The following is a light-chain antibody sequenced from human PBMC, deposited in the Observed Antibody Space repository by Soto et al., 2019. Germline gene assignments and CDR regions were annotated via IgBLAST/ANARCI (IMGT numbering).Light chain of an antibody. CDR3: QQYYSYPCT. CDR2: AAS. J-gene: IGKJ4*01. V-gene: IGKV1-8*01. CDR1: QGISSY. Sequence: AIRMTQSPSSFSASTGDRVTITCRASQGISSYLAWYQQKPGKAPKLLIYAASTLQSGVPSRFSGSGSGTDFTLTISCLQSEDFATYNCQQYYSYPCTFGGGTKMEIK.